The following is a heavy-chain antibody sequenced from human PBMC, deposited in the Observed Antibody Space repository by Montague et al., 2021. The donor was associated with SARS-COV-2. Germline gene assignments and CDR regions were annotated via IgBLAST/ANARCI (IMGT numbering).Heavy chain of an antibody. J-gene: IGHJ6*02. CDR1: GGSFSGYY. Sequence: SETLSLTCAVYGGSFSGYYWSWIRQPPGKGLEWIGEINHSGSANYNPSLKSRVTISVDTSKHQFSLKLSSVTAADPAVYCCARVRYYGSGTSLGMDVWGQGTTVTVSS. CDR2: INHSGSA. V-gene: IGHV4-34*01. D-gene: IGHD3-10*01. CDR3: ARVRYYGSGTSLGMDV.